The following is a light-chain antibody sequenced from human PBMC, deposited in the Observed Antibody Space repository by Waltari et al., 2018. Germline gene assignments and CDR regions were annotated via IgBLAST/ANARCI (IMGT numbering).Light chain of an antibody. CDR2: GAS. J-gene: IGKJ3*01. V-gene: IGKV1-17*01. Sequence: DIQMTQSPSSLSASIGDRVTPTCRARQGMRNDLGWFQQKPGKAPRRLFYGASALEDGVPSRFSGSGSGTDFTLTIVSLQPEDFATYYCLQHSTYPFTFGPGTKVDVK. CDR1: QGMRND. CDR3: LQHSTYPFT.